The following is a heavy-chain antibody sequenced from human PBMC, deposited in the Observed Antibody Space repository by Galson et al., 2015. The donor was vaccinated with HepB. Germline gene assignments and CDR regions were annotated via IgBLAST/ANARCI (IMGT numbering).Heavy chain of an antibody. CDR3: TRAMITFGGVIDSFDY. J-gene: IGHJ4*02. CDR2: IRSKAYGGTT. CDR1: GFTFGDYA. V-gene: IGHV3-49*03. D-gene: IGHD3-16*02. Sequence: SLRLSCAASGFTFGDYAMSWFRQAPGKGLEWVGFIRSKAYGGTTEYAASVKGRFTISRDDSKSIAYLQMNSLKTEDTAVYYCTRAMITFGGVIDSFDYWGQGTLVTVSS.